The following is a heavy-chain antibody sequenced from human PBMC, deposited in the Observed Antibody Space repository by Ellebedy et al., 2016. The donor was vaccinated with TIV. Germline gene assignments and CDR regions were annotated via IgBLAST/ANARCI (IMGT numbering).Heavy chain of an antibody. D-gene: IGHD2-2*01. CDR2: IGSTSGTT. Sequence: GESLKISXAASGFYFGDYWMTWLRQAPGKVLDWISYIGSTSGTTHYADSVRGRFTISRDHDNHLLYLQMDSLRVEDTAVYYCATAWATAMLPEYWGQGTLVTVSS. CDR3: ATAWATAMLPEY. CDR1: GFYFGDYW. J-gene: IGHJ4*02. V-gene: IGHV3-48*01.